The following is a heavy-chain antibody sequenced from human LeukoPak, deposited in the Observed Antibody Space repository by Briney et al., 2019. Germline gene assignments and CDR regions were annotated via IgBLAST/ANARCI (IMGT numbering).Heavy chain of an antibody. D-gene: IGHD6-25*01. Sequence: PSETLSLTCAVHGGSFSGYYWTWIRQPPGKGLEWMGEINHSGSSNYNPSLKSRVIISADTSKNQFSLKLSSVTDADTAIYYCARAREAATIDSWGQGTLVTVSS. CDR1: GGSFSGYY. J-gene: IGHJ4*02. V-gene: IGHV4-34*01. CDR3: ARAREAATIDS. CDR2: INHSGSS.